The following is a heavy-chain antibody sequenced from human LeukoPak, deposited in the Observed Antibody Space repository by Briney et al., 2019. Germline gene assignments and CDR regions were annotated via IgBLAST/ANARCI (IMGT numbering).Heavy chain of an antibody. Sequence: GESLKISRKGSGYSFTSYRISLVRQMPGKGLEWMGIFYPGYSDTRYSPSFQGQVTISADKSISTAYLQWSSLKASDTAMYYCARLLRPGIAVAGYFDYWGQGTLVTVSS. CDR2: FYPGYSDT. V-gene: IGHV5-51*01. D-gene: IGHD6-19*01. CDR3: ARLLRPGIAVAGYFDY. CDR1: GYSFTSYR. J-gene: IGHJ4*02.